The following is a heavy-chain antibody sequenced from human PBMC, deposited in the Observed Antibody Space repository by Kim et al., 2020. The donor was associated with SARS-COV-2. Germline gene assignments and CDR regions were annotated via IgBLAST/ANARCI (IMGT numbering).Heavy chain of an antibody. CDR3: ARNTTDY. V-gene: IGHV4-34*01. Sequence: HRGSTNYNPSLKSRVTISVDTSKNQFSLKLSSVTAADTALYYCARNTTDYWGPGTLVTVSS. D-gene: IGHD1-1*01. J-gene: IGHJ4*02. CDR2: HRGST.